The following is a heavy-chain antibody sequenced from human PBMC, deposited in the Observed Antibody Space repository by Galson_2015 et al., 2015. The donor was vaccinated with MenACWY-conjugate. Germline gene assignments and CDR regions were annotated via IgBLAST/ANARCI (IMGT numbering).Heavy chain of an antibody. CDR2: ITGSDGRT. J-gene: IGHJ4*02. V-gene: IGHV3-23*01. CDR3: ARGLGTGSFSELDS. Sequence: SLRLSCAASGFTFSSCAMSWVRQAPGKGLEWVSGITGSDGRTFYAASVKGRFTISRDNSENTVYLQMNSLRAEDTAVYFCARGLGTGSFSELDSWGQGILVTVSS. D-gene: IGHD1-26*01. CDR1: GFTFSSCA.